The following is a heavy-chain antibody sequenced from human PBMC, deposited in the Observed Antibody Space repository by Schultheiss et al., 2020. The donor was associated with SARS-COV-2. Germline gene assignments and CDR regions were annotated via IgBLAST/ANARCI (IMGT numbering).Heavy chain of an antibody. V-gene: IGHV3-66*01. CDR1: GFTVSSNY. J-gene: IGHJ2*01. CDR3: VKSPTIAAAGSYWYFDL. D-gene: IGHD6-13*01. Sequence: GGSLRLSCAASGFTVSSNYMSWVRQAPGKGLEWVSVIYSGGSTYYADSVKGRFTISRDNSKNTLYLQMSSLRAEDTAVYYCVKSPTIAAAGSYWYFDLWGRGTLVTVSS. CDR2: IYSGGST.